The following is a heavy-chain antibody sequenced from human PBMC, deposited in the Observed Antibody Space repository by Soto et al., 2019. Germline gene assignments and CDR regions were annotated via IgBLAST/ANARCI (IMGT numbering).Heavy chain of an antibody. CDR3: AREGVQHGSGPYYYYGMDV. Sequence: EVQLVESGGGLVKPGGSLRLSCAASGFTFSSYSMNWVRQAPGKGLEWVSSISSSSSYIYYADSVKGRFTISRDNAKXXLXXQMNSLRAEDTAVYYCAREGVQHGSGPYYYYGMDVWGQETTVTVSS. V-gene: IGHV3-21*01. CDR2: ISSSSSYI. CDR1: GFTFSSYS. D-gene: IGHD3-10*01. J-gene: IGHJ6*02.